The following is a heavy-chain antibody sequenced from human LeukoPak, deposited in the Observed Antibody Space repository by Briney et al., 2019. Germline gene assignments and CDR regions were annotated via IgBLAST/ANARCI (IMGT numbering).Heavy chain of an antibody. V-gene: IGHV3-9*01. J-gene: IGHJ2*01. D-gene: IGHD5-12*01. CDR1: GFTFDDYA. CDR2: ISWNSGSI. Sequence: PGGSLRLSCAASGFTFDDYAMHWVRQAPGKGLEWVSGISWNSGSIGYADSVKGRFTISRDNAKNSLYLQMNSLRAEDTALYYCAKDAGGADIVATTWSDWYFDLWGRGTLVTVSS. CDR3: AKDAGGADIVATTWSDWYFDL.